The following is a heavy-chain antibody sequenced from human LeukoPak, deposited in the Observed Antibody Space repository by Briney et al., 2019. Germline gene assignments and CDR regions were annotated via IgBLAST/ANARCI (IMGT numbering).Heavy chain of an antibody. D-gene: IGHD2-2*01. CDR2: IYHSGST. Sequence: PSETLSLTCTVSGYSISSGYYWGWIWQPPGKGLEWIGSIYHSGSTYYNPSLKSRVTISVDTSKNQFSLKLSSVTAADTAVYYCARQRSLCSSTSCYKNWFDPWGQGSLVTVSS. CDR1: GYSISSGYY. J-gene: IGHJ5*02. V-gene: IGHV4-38-2*02. CDR3: ARQRSLCSSTSCYKNWFDP.